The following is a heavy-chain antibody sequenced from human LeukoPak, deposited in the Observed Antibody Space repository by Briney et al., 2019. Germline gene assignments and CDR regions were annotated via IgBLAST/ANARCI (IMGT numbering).Heavy chain of an antibody. Sequence: GGSLILSCAASGFTFSIYAMSWVRQAPGKGLEWVSAISGSGGSTYYADSVKGRFTISRDNTKNTLYLQMNSLRAEDTAVYYCAKGSIAAADTGWFDPRGQGTLVTVSS. CDR1: GFTFSIYA. J-gene: IGHJ5*02. V-gene: IGHV3-23*01. CDR2: ISGSGGST. D-gene: IGHD6-13*01. CDR3: AKGSIAAADTGWFDP.